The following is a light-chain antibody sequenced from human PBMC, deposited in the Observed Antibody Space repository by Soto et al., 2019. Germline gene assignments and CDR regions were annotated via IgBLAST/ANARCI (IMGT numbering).Light chain of an antibody. CDR3: QQSYSTPPDT. V-gene: IGKV1-39*01. CDR2: AAS. CDR1: QSISSY. J-gene: IGKJ2*01. Sequence: DIQMTQSPSSLSASVGDRVTITCRASQSISSYLNWYQQKPGKAPKLLIYAASSLQSGVPSRFSGSGSWTDFTLTIRSLQPEDFATYYCQQSYSTPPDTFGQGTKLEIK.